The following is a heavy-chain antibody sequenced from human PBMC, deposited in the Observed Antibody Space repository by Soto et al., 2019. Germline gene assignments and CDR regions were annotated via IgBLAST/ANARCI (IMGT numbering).Heavy chain of an antibody. Sequence: SETLSLTCTFSGCSISSSNYYWGWIRQPPGKGLEWIGSIYYSGSTYYNPSLKSRVTISVDTSKNQFSLKLSSVTAADTAVYYCARRELAVTPFFDYWGHGTLVTVSS. D-gene: IGHD6-19*01. J-gene: IGHJ4*01. CDR3: ARRELAVTPFFDY. CDR1: GCSISSSNYY. CDR2: IYYSGST. V-gene: IGHV4-39*01.